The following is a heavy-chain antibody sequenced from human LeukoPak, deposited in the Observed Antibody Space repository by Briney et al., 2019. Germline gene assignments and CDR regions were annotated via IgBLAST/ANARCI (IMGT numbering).Heavy chain of an antibody. CDR3: ARTRGYSYGTYWYFDL. CDR1: GGSFSGYY. J-gene: IGHJ2*01. D-gene: IGHD5-18*01. V-gene: IGHV4-34*01. CDR2: INHSGST. Sequence: SETLSLTCAVYGGSFSGYYWSWIRQPPGKGREWIGEINHSGSTNYNPSLKSRVTISVDTSKNKFSLKLSSVTAADTAVYYCARTRGYSYGTYWYFDLWGRGTLVTVSS.